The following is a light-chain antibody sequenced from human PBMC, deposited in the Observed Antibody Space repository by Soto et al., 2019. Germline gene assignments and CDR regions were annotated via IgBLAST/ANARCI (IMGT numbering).Light chain of an antibody. CDR1: SSDVGGYNY. V-gene: IGLV2-14*01. CDR3: SSYTSTNTLFV. CDR2: EVT. J-gene: IGLJ2*01. Sequence: QSALTQPASVSGSPGQSITISCTGTSSDVGGYNYVSWYQQHPGKAPKLMIYEVTNRPSGVSNRFSGSKSGNTASLTISGLQAEDEADYYCSSYTSTNTLFVFGGGTQLTVL.